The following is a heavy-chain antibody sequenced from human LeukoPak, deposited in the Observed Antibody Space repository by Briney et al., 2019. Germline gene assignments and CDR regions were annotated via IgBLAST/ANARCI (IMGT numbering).Heavy chain of an antibody. Sequence: GGSLRLSCAASGFTFSSYAMSWVRQAPGKGLEWVSAISGSGGSTYYADSVKGRFTISRDNSKNTLYLQMNSLRAEDTAVYYCAKDGGVYSSTAWGFDYWGQGTLVTVSS. D-gene: IGHD6-13*01. CDR2: ISGSGGST. J-gene: IGHJ4*02. CDR3: AKDGGVYSSTAWGFDY. V-gene: IGHV3-23*01. CDR1: GFTFSSYA.